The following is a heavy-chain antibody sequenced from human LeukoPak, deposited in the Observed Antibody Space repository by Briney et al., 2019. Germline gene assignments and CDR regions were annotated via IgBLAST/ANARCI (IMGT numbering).Heavy chain of an antibody. D-gene: IGHD2-21*02. CDR3: AREPPHCGGDCFSLLDN. CDR1: GFTVSSNY. CDR2: ISGSGGHT. J-gene: IGHJ4*02. Sequence: PGGSLRLSCAASGFTVSSNYMSWVRQAPGKGLEWVSLISGSGGHTYYADSVKGRFTISRDDSKNTLYLEMNNLRAEDTAVFYCAREPPHCGGDCFSLLDNWGQGTLVTVSS. V-gene: IGHV3-23*01.